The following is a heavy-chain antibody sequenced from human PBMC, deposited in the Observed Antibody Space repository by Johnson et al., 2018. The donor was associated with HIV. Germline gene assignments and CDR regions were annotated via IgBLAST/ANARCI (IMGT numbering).Heavy chain of an antibody. CDR1: RFTSGNYW. CDR3: AKVRVPYYNFWSGRGDDLDAFDI. Sequence: VQLVESGGDLVQWGGSLRLSCVASRFTSGNYWMNWVRQAPGKGLEWVAKIKKDENEKYFVDSVKGRFIISRDNSKNTLYLQMNSLRAEDTAVYYCAKVRVPYYNFWSGRGDDLDAFDIWGQGTMVTVSS. J-gene: IGHJ3*02. D-gene: IGHD3-3*01. CDR2: IKKDENEK. V-gene: IGHV3-7*01.